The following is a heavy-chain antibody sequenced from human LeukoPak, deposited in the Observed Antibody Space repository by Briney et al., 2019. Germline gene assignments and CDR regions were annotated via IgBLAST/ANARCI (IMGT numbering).Heavy chain of an antibody. CDR1: GYTFTSYG. D-gene: IGHD3-22*01. V-gene: IGHV1-18*01. CDR3: ARWGRLVRSQNWDYYDSSGYHYYFDY. Sequence: ASVKVSCKASGYTFTSYGISWVRQAPGQGLEWMGWLSAYNGNTNYAQKLQGRVTMTTDTSTSTAYMELRSLRSDDTAVYYCARWGRLVRSQNWDYYDSSGYHYYFDYWGQGTLVTVSS. J-gene: IGHJ4*02. CDR2: LSAYNGNT.